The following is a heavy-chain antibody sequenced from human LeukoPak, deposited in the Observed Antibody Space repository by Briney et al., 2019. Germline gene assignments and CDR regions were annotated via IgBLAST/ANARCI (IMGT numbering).Heavy chain of an antibody. CDR2: IYPDDSDT. D-gene: IGHD6-19*01. Sequence: GESLKISFKGSGYSFTSNWIGWVRQMPGKGLEWMGIIYPDDSDTRYNPSFQGQVTISADKSTSTAYLQWSSLKASDTAIYYCARSPESSGWYGVIYFDYWGQGTLVTVSS. J-gene: IGHJ4*02. V-gene: IGHV5-51*01. CDR3: ARSPESSGWYGVIYFDY. CDR1: GYSFTSNW.